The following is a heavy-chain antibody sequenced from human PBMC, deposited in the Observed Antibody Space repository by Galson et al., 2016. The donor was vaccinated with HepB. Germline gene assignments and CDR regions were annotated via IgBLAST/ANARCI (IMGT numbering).Heavy chain of an antibody. V-gene: IGHV3-53*01. Sequence: SLRLSCAASGFTVSNNYMSWVRQTPVKGLEWVSVIYSGGSIYYAKSVKGRFTISRDNSKNTLFLQMNSLRVEDTAVYYCARERRGGKGDVAFDIWGQGTMVTVSS. CDR2: IYSGGSI. CDR1: GFTVSNNY. J-gene: IGHJ3*02. D-gene: IGHD4-23*01. CDR3: ARERRGGKGDVAFDI.